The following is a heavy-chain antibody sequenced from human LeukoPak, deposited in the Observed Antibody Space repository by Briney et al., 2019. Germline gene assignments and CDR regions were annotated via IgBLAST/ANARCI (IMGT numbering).Heavy chain of an antibody. D-gene: IGHD6-13*01. Sequence: GGSLRLSCAASGFTFSDYYMSWIRQAPGKGLEWVSAISGSGGSTYYADSVKGRFTISRDNSKNTLYLQMNSLRAEDTAVYYCAKGSIAAAGTYGYWGQGTLVTVSS. CDR1: GFTFSDYY. CDR3: AKGSIAAAGTYGY. V-gene: IGHV3-23*01. CDR2: ISGSGGST. J-gene: IGHJ4*02.